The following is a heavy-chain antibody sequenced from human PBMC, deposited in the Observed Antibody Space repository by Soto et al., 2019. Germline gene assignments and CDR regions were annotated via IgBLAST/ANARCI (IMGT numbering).Heavy chain of an antibody. V-gene: IGHV3-7*01. J-gene: IGHJ4*02. CDR3: ARDSEYSGYDYRGPWDY. CDR1: GFTFSSYW. CDR2: IKQDGSEK. D-gene: IGHD5-12*01. Sequence: GGSLRLSCAASGFTFSSYWMSWVRQAPGKGLEWVANIKQDGSEKYYVDSVKGRFTISRDNAKNSLYLQMNSLRAEDTAVYYCARDSEYSGYDYRGPWDYWGQGTLVTVSS.